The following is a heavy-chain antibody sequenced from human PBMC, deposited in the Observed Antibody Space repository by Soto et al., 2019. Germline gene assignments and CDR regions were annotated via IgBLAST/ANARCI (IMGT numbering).Heavy chain of an antibody. J-gene: IGHJ4*02. Sequence: PSETLSLTCAVSGGFTSTNNWWSWVRQPPVKGLELIGDAYHSGSTEYNPSLKSRVSISVDKSKNQISLKLTSATAADTAVYYCARSPPSSYYGGSGTFDYWGQGTLVTVSS. D-gene: IGHD3-10*01. CDR1: GGFTSTNNW. CDR2: AYHSGST. CDR3: ARSPPSSYYGGSGTFDY. V-gene: IGHV4-4*02.